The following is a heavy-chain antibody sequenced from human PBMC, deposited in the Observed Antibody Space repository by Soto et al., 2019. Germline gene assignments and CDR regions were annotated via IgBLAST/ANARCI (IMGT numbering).Heavy chain of an antibody. D-gene: IGHD3-22*01. CDR3: GSDRESRGYDYGVSLDT. Sequence: QGQLVQSGPEVKKPGAAVKVSGQASGYTFRAYYIHWVRQTPAQGLQTMGWFNPKSGRRRSPQQPQKAATMTRATATSAACTELIGLRSAAPAVCSCGSDRESRGYDYGVSLDTWGRGALVTVSA. V-gene: IGHV1-2*02. CDR1: GYTFRAYY. J-gene: IGHJ4*02. CDR2: FNPKSGRR.